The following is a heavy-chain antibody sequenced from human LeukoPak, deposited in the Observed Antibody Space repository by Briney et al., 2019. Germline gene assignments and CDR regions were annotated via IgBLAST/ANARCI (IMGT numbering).Heavy chain of an antibody. V-gene: IGHV4-59*01. CDR3: ARVERGNFDY. CDR2: IYYSGST. D-gene: IGHD6-13*01. Sequence: PSETLSLTCTVSGGSISSYYWSWIRQPPGKGLEWIGYIYYSGSTNYNPSLKSRVTISVDTSKNQFSLKLSSVTAVDTAVYYCARVERGNFDYWGQGTLVTVSS. J-gene: IGHJ4*02. CDR1: GGSISSYY.